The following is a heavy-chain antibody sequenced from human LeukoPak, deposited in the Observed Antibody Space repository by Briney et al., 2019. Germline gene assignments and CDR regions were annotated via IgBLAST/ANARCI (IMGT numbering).Heavy chain of an antibody. CDR3: ARDKGAGKYCFDY. Sequence: GGSLRLSCAASGFTFSSYWMSWVRQAPGKGLEWVSSIYSGRTTYYADSVKGRFTISRDNSKNTVYLQMNSLRAEDTAVYYCARDKGAGKYCFDYWGQGTLVTVSS. J-gene: IGHJ4*02. V-gene: IGHV3-66*01. CDR1: GFTFSSYW. D-gene: IGHD3-10*01. CDR2: IYSGRTT.